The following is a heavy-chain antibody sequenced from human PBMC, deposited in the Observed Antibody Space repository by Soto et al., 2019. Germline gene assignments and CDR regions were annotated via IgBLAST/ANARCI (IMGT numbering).Heavy chain of an antibody. V-gene: IGHV1-18*01. J-gene: IGHJ3*02. D-gene: IGHD1-1*01. Sequence: GASVKVSCKASGYTFTSYGISWVRQAPGQGLEWMGWISAYNGNTNYAQKLQGRVTMTTDTSTSTAYMELRSLRSDDTAVYYCARGHSADPHWNRLSVGGAFDIWGQGTMVTVSS. CDR3: ARGHSADPHWNRLSVGGAFDI. CDR2: ISAYNGNT. CDR1: GYTFTSYG.